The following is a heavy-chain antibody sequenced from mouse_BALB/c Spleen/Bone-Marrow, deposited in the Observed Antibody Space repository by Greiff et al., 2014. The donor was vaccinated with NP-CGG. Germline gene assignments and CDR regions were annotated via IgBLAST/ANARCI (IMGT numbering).Heavy chain of an antibody. V-gene: IGHV1-14*01. D-gene: IGHD2-10*02. CDR3: ARKVWYYAMDY. J-gene: IGHJ4*01. CDR1: GYTFTSYV. Sequence: VQLKESGPELVKPGASVKMSCKAFGYTFTSYVMHWVKQKPGQGLEWIGYINPYNDGTKYNEKFKGKATLTSDKSSSTAYMELSSLTSEDSAVYYCARKVWYYAMDYWGQGTSVTVSS. CDR2: INPYNDGT.